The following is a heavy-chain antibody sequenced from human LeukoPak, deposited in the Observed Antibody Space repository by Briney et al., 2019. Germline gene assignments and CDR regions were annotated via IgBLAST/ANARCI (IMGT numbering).Heavy chain of an antibody. CDR1: GGSITSDNW. D-gene: IGHD6-13*01. Sequence: PSETLSLTCAVSGGSITSDNWWSWVRQSPGKGLEWIGEIYHSGGTNYNPSLKGRVTISVDKSNNHFSLRSASVTAADTAVYYCARTFGYSGSWYFFDYWGQGTLVTVSS. V-gene: IGHV4-4*02. CDR2: IYHSGGT. CDR3: ARTFGYSGSWYFFDY. J-gene: IGHJ4*01.